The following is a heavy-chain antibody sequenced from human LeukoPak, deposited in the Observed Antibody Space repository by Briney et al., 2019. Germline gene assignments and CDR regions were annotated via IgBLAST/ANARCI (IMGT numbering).Heavy chain of an antibody. J-gene: IGHJ4*02. CDR3: ARGVYIAAAQYAY. CDR1: GGSISSYY. CDR2: IYYSGTT. Sequence: SSETLSLTCTVSGGSISSYYWSWIRQPPGKGLEWIGYIYYSGTTNYNPSLKSRVTISVDTSKNQFSLKLSSVTAADTVVYYCARGVYIAAAQYAYWGQGTLVTVSS. D-gene: IGHD6-13*01. V-gene: IGHV4-59*01.